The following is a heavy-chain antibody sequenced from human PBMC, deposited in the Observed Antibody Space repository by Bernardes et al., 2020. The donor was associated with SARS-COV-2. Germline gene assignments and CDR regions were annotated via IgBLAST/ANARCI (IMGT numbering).Heavy chain of an antibody. CDR3: ASASLPAYDVFARGAQGERWFDP. CDR1: GGSISSSNW. CDR2: IYHSGST. Sequence: SETLTLTCAVSGGSISSSNWWSWVRQPPGKGLEWIGEIYHSGSTNYNPSLKSRVTISVDKSKNQFSLKLSSVTAADTAVYYCASASLPAYDVFARGAQGERWFDPWGQGTLVTVSS. J-gene: IGHJ5*02. D-gene: IGHD3-3*02. V-gene: IGHV4-4*02.